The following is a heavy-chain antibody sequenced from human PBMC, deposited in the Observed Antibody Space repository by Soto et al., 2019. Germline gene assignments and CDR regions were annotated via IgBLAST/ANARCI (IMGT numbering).Heavy chain of an antibody. CDR3: ARDSHYYGSGSPYYFDY. Sequence: ASGKVCCKASGYTFTGNDMHWVRQAPGQGLEWMGWINPNSGGTNYARKFQGWVTMTRDTSISTAYMELSRLRSDDTAVYYCARDSHYYGSGSPYYFDYWGQGTLVTVSS. D-gene: IGHD3-10*01. V-gene: IGHV1-2*04. CDR2: INPNSGGT. CDR1: GYTFTGND. J-gene: IGHJ4*02.